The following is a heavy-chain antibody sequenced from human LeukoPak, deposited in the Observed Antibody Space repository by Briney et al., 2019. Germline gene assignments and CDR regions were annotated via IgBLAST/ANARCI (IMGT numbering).Heavy chain of an antibody. J-gene: IGHJ3*02. D-gene: IGHD4-17*01. CDR2: IRSTSSYI. V-gene: IGHV3-21*01. Sequence: GGSLRLSCAASGFTFSSYTMNWVRQAPGKGLEWVSSIRSTSSYIYYADSVKGRFTISGDNAKNSLYLQMNSLRAEDTAVYYCARVLATVTTYGGGFDIWGQGTMVTVSS. CDR3: ARVLATVTTYGGGFDI. CDR1: GFTFSSYT.